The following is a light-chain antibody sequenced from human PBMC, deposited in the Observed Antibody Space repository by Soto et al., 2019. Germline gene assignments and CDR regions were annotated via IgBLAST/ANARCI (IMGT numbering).Light chain of an antibody. J-gene: IGKJ2*01. CDR3: QQSYSTLPYS. Sequence: DIQMTQSPSSLSASVGDRVTIACRASQNIGNYLNWYQQKLGKAPKFLIDAASNLQGGVTSRFSVSGSGTNFTLTISSLRPEDFVTYYCQQSYSTLPYSFGQGTKLE. CDR1: QNIGNY. CDR2: AAS. V-gene: IGKV1-39*01.